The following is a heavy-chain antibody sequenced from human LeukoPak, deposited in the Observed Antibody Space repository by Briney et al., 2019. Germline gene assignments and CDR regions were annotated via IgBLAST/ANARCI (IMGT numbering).Heavy chain of an antibody. CDR3: VPSGDLPYFDY. J-gene: IGHJ4*02. D-gene: IGHD7-27*01. CDR2: INAKTGAT. CDR1: GYTFTGYY. Sequence: ASVKVSCKASGYTFTGYYMHWVRHAPGQGLEWMGWINAKTGATNYAQKFQGRVTMTRDTSIDTAYMELSRLRSDDTAMYYCVPSGDLPYFDYWGQGSPVTVSS. V-gene: IGHV1-2*02.